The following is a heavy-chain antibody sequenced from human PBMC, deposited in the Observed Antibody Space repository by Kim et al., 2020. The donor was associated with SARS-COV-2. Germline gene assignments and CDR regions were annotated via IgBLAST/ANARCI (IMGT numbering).Heavy chain of an antibody. V-gene: IGHV1-3*01. CDR3: ARDGTTRNGGYYFDY. Sequence: QKFQGRVTITREKSAGTAYMELSSLRSEDTAVYYCARDGTTRNGGYYFDYWGQGALVTVSS. J-gene: IGHJ4*02. D-gene: IGHD1-1*01.